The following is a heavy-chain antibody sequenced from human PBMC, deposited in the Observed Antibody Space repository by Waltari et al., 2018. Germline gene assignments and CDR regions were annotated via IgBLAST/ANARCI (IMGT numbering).Heavy chain of an antibody. D-gene: IGHD3-16*01. V-gene: IGHV1-2*02. Sequence: QVQLVQSGAEVKKPGASVKVSCTASGYTFTGHYMHSVRQAPGQGREWMGWINPNSGGTKYAQKFQGRVTMTRDTSISTAYMELSRLRSDDTAVYYCARGGGASEDAFDIWGQGTMVTVSS. CDR2: INPNSGGT. J-gene: IGHJ3*02. CDR1: GYTFTGHY. CDR3: ARGGGASEDAFDI.